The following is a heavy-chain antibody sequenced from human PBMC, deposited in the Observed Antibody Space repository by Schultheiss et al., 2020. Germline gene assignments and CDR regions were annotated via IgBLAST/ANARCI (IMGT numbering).Heavy chain of an antibody. V-gene: IGHV5-51*01. CDR1: GFTFTTNW. Sequence: GGSLRLSCKSSGFTFTTNWIGWVRQMPGKGLEWMGIIYPGDSDTKYSPSFQGQVTISADKSTSTAFLQWSSLRASDTAIYYCARQASSRGNYDFWSGYYQAPFDYWGQGTLVTVSS. D-gene: IGHD3-3*01. CDR2: IYPGDSDT. CDR3: ARQASSRGNYDFWSGYYQAPFDY. J-gene: IGHJ4*02.